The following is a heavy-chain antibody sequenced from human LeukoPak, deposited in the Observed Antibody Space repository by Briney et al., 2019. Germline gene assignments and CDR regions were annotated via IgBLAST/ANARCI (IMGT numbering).Heavy chain of an antibody. CDR1: GFTFSGSA. CDR3: IAITASAAGPY. CDR2: IRSKANSYAT. J-gene: IGHJ4*02. Sequence: GGSLRLSCAASGFTFSGSAMHWVRQASGKGLEWVGRIRSKANSYATAYAASVKGRFTISRDDSKNTAYLQVNSLKTEDTAVYYCIAITASAAGPYWGQGTLVTVSS. D-gene: IGHD6-13*01. V-gene: IGHV3-73*01.